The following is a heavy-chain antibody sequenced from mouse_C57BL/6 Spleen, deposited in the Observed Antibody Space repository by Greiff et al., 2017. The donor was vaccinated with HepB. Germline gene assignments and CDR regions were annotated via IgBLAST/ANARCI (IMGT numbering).Heavy chain of an antibody. D-gene: IGHD4-1*01. CDR1: GFTFSDAW. Sequence: EVKLEESGGGLVQPGGSMKLSCAASGFTFSDAWMDWVRQSPEKGLEWVAEIRNKANNHATYYAESVKGRFTISRDDSKSSVYLQMNSLRAEDTGIYYCTRQTGTRRWYFDVWGTGTTVTVSS. CDR2: IRNKANNHAT. J-gene: IGHJ1*03. CDR3: TRQTGTRRWYFDV. V-gene: IGHV6-6*01.